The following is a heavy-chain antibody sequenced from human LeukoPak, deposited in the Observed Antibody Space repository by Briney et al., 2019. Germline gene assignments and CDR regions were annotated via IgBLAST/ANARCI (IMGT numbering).Heavy chain of an antibody. CDR3: AKVLAVTSYGAKSIFDH. D-gene: IGHD4-23*01. Sequence: GGSLRLSCAASGFTFSSCWMSWVRQAPGKGLEWVAFIWYDGSNKYYADSVKGRFTISRDNSKNTVYLQMNSLRAEDTAVYYCAKVLAVTSYGAKSIFDHWGQGTLVTVSS. J-gene: IGHJ4*02. V-gene: IGHV3-30*02. CDR1: GFTFSSCW. CDR2: IWYDGSNK.